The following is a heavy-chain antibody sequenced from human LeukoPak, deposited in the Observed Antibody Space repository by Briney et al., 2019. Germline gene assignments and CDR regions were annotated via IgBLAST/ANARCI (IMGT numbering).Heavy chain of an antibody. V-gene: IGHV3-30*18. CDR2: ISYDGSNK. CDR1: GFTFSSYG. D-gene: IGHD3-22*01. Sequence: GGSLRLSCAASGFTFSSYGMHWVRQAPGKGLEWVAVISYDGSNKYYADSVKGRFTISRDNSKNTLYLQMSSLRVEDTAVYYCAKGLISSCYTAADYWGQGTLVTVSS. J-gene: IGHJ4*02. CDR3: AKGLISSCYTAADY.